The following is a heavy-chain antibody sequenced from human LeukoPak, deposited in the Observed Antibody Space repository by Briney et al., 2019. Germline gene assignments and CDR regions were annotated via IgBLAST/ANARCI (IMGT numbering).Heavy chain of an antibody. CDR3: AKHSGSFFDY. CDR2: INPDGSTT. D-gene: IGHD1-26*01. Sequence: GESLRLSCAASGFTFSRYWIHWVRQIPGKGLEWVSRINPDGSTTTYADSVKGRFTISRDNSKNTLYLQMNSLRAEDTAVYYCAKHSGSFFDYWGQGTLVTVSS. J-gene: IGHJ4*02. V-gene: IGHV3-74*01. CDR1: GFTFSRYW.